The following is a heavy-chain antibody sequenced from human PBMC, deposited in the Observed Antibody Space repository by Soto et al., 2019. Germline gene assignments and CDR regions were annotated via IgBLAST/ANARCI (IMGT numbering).Heavy chain of an antibody. D-gene: IGHD4-17*01. Sequence: GGSLRLSCAASGFTFSSYGMHWVRQAPGKGLEWVAVIWYDGSNKYYADSVKGRFTISRDNSKNTLYLQMNSLRAEDTAVYYCARVGYGDYGVDYWGQGTLVTVSS. CDR2: IWYDGSNK. CDR3: ARVGYGDYGVDY. J-gene: IGHJ4*02. V-gene: IGHV3-33*01. CDR1: GFTFSSYG.